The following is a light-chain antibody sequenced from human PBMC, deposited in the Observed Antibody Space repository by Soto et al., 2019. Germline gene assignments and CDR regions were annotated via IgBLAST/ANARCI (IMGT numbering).Light chain of an antibody. CDR1: SSDVGSYNF. J-gene: IGLJ2*01. V-gene: IGLV2-23*01. CDR2: EGS. CDR3: CSYARSSTWV. Sequence: QSALTQPASVSGSPGQSITISCTGTSSDVGSYNFVSWYQQHPGRAPKLMIYEGSKRPSGVSNRFSGSKSGNTASLTISGLRAEDEADYYCCSYARSSTWVFGGGTKLTVL.